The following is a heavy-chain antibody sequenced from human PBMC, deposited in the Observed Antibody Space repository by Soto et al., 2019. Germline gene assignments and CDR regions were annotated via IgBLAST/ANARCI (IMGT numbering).Heavy chain of an antibody. CDR1: GGTFSSYA. Sequence: QVQLVQSGAEVKKPGSSVKVSCKASGGTFSSYAISWVRQAPGQGLEWMGGIFPIFGTANYAQKFQGRVTITADESTSTAYMELSSLRSEDTVVYYCASYSSGWPYYFDYWGQGTLVTVSS. D-gene: IGHD6-19*01. J-gene: IGHJ4*02. CDR3: ASYSSGWPYYFDY. V-gene: IGHV1-69*01. CDR2: IFPIFGTA.